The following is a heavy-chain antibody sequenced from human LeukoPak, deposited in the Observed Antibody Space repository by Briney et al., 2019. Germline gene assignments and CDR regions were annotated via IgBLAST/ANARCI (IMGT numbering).Heavy chain of an antibody. J-gene: IGHJ4*02. Sequence: PGGSLRLSCAASGFTFSSYAMSWVRQAPGKGLEWVAVIWDDGSNKYYADSVKGRFTISRDNSKNTLYLQMNSLRAEDTAVYYCARAYVDTAMVRGYYFDYWGQGTLVTVSS. CDR1: GFTFSSYA. CDR2: IWDDGSNK. CDR3: ARAYVDTAMVRGYYFDY. V-gene: IGHV3-33*08. D-gene: IGHD5-18*01.